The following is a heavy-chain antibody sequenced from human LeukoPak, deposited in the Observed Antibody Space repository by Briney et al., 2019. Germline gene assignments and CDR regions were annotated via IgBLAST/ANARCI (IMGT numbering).Heavy chain of an antibody. CDR3: ARGDYYGMDV. CDR2: ISYDGSNK. V-gene: IGHV3-30-3*01. Sequence: GGSLRLSCAASGFTFSSYAMHWVRQAPGKGLEWVAVISYDGSNKYYADSVKGRFTISRDNSKNTLYLQMNSLRAEDTAVYYCARGDYYGMDVWGQGTTVTVSS. J-gene: IGHJ6*02. CDR1: GFTFSSYA.